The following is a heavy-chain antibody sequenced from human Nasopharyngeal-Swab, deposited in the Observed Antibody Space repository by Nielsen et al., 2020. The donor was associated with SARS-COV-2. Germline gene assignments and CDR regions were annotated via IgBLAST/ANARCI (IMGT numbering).Heavy chain of an antibody. D-gene: IGHD3-10*01. CDR1: GGSISSFF. Sequence: SETLSLTCTVSGGSISSFFWNWVRQSPGKGLEWIGEISHLGATNYKSSLKSRVVLSVDSSKSQFSLRLTSVTAADTGVYYCVRGYRTWSFPSSYYYYHMDVWGQGTTVTVSS. CDR3: VRGYRTWSFPSSYYYYHMDV. V-gene: IGHV4-34*01. CDR2: ISHLGAT. J-gene: IGHJ6*03.